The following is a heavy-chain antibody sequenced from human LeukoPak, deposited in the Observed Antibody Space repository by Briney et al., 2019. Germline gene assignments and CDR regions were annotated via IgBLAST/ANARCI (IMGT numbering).Heavy chain of an antibody. Sequence: GGSLRLSCAASGFTFSDYYMSWIRQAPGKGLEWVSYISSSGSTIYYADSVKGRFTISRDNAKNSLYLQMNTLRVEDTAVYHCAKLIREVTTYDYWGPGALVTVSS. CDR2: ISSSGSTI. J-gene: IGHJ4*02. CDR3: AKLIREVTTYDY. CDR1: GFTFSDYY. D-gene: IGHD1-1*01. V-gene: IGHV3-11*04.